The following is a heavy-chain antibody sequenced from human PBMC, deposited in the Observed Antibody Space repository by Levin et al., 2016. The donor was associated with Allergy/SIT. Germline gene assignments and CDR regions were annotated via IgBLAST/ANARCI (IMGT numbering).Heavy chain of an antibody. CDR2: IDWDDDK. V-gene: IGHV2-70*12. J-gene: IGHJ4*02. CDR3: AHRLTRNGAWWTAYFFDY. Sequence: WIRQPPGKALEWLARIDWDDDKYYSTSLKSRLTITKDTSRNQVVLTMTNMDPVDTATYYCAHRLTRNGAWWTAYFFDYWGQGTLVTVSS. D-gene: IGHD2-8*02.